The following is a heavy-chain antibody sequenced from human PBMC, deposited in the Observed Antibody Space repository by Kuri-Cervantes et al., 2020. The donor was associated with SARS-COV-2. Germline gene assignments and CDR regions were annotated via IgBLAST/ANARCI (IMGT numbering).Heavy chain of an antibody. J-gene: IGHJ6*02. CDR2: IVVGSGDT. CDR1: GFTFRSSA. Sequence: SVKVSCKASGFTFRSSAVQWVRQARGQHLEWIGRIVVGSGDTNYAQEFHERVAITRDVSTSTAYMELSSLRSEDTAVYYCAADPKIGPFYYYYGMDVWGQGTTVTVSS. V-gene: IGHV1-58*01. D-gene: IGHD3-22*01. CDR3: AADPKIGPFYYYYGMDV.